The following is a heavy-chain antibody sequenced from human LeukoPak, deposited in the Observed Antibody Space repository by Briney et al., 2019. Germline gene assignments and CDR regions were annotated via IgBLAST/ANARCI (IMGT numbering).Heavy chain of an antibody. CDR3: ARGDSLIVVVTEFDY. CDR1: GFTSSSYA. Sequence: GGSLRLSCAASGFTSSSYAMHWVRQAPGKGLEWVAVISYDGSNKYYADSVKGRFTISRDNSKNTLYLQMNSLRAEDTAMYYCARGDSLIVVVTEFDYWGQGTLVTVSS. J-gene: IGHJ4*02. D-gene: IGHD3-22*01. V-gene: IGHV3-30-3*01. CDR2: ISYDGSNK.